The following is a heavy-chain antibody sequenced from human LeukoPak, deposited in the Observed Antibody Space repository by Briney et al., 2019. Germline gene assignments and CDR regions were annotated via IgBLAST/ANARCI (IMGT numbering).Heavy chain of an antibody. D-gene: IGHD3-22*01. V-gene: IGHV4-34*01. CDR3: ARGPYDSSRD. Sequence: KPSETLSLTCAVYGGSFSGYYWSWIRQPPGKGLEWIGEINHSGNTNYNPSLKSRVTISVDTSKNQFSLKLSSVTAADTAVYYCARGPYDSSRDWGQGTLVTVSS. CDR2: INHSGNT. CDR1: GGSFSGYY. J-gene: IGHJ4*02.